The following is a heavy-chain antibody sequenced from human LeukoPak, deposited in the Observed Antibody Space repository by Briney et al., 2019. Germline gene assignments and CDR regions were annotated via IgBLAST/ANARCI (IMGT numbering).Heavy chain of an antibody. V-gene: IGHV1-18*04. Sequence: ASVKVSCKCSGYTCTSYGISWVRQAPGQGLEWVGLMSAYNGNTNYAQKLQGRVTMTTDTSKSTDYKELRSLSSDDAAVYYCARDLEGNVVDDKPLDYWGQGTLVAVSS. CDR3: ARDLEGNVVDDKPLDY. J-gene: IGHJ4*02. D-gene: IGHD2-2*01. CDR1: GYTCTSYG. CDR2: MSAYNGNT.